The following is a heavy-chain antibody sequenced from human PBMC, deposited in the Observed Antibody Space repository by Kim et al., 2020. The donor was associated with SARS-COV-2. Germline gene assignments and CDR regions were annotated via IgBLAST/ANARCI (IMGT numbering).Heavy chain of an antibody. CDR1: GYTFTSYD. V-gene: IGHV1-8*01. J-gene: IGHJ4*02. CDR2: MNPNSGNT. Sequence: ASVKVSCKASGYTFTSYDINWVRQATGQGLEWMGWMNPNSGNTGYAQKFQGRVTMTRNTFISTAYMELSSLRSEDTAVYYCARGVNLPPSSIAAPRLAFAYWGQGTLVTVSS. D-gene: IGHD6-6*01. CDR3: ARGVNLPPSSIAAPRLAFAY.